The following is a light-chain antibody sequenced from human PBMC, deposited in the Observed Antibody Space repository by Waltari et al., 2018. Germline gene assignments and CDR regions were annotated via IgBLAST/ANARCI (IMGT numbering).Light chain of an antibody. J-gene: IGKJ1*01. CDR2: AAS. CDR3: QNHERLPAT. Sequence: TLSCRASQNIGTYLVWYQQKPGQAPRLLMYAASRRATGIPDRFSGSGSGTDFSLTITRLEPEDFAVYYCQNHERLPATFGQGTKVEIK. V-gene: IGKV3-20*01. CDR1: QNIGTY.